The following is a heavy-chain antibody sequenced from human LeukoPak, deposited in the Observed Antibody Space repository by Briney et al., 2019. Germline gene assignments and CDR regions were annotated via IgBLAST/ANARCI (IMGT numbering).Heavy chain of an antibody. J-gene: IGHJ4*02. CDR2: IIPIFGTA. CDR3: ARGTYNWNYFDY. CDR1: GGTFSSYA. D-gene: IGHD1-20*01. Sequence: GASVTVSCKASGGTFSSYAISWVRQAPGQGLEWMGGIIPIFGTANYAQKFQGRVTITTDESTSTAYMELSSLRSEDTAVYYCARGTYNWNYFDYWGQGTLVTVSS. V-gene: IGHV1-69*05.